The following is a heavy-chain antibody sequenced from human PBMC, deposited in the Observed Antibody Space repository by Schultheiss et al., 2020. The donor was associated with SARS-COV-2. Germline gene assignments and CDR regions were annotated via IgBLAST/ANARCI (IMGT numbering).Heavy chain of an antibody. CDR2: IKSKTDGGTT. D-gene: IGHD4/OR15-4a*01. Sequence: GESLKISCAASGFTFSSYAMSWVRQAPGKGLEWVGRIKSKTDGGTTDYAAPVKGRFTISRDNSKNTLYLQMNSLRAEDTAVYYCARALRYYYMDVWGKGTTVTVSS. V-gene: IGHV3-15*01. J-gene: IGHJ6*03. CDR1: GFTFSSYA. CDR3: ARALRYYYMDV.